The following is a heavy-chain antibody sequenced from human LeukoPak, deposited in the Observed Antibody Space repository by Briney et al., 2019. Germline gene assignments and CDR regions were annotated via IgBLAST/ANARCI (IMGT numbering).Heavy chain of an antibody. CDR2: IYYSGST. V-gene: IGHV4-59*08. J-gene: IGHJ4*02. CDR3: ARRGSSWYYFDY. CDR1: GGSITSYD. D-gene: IGHD6-13*01. Sequence: SENLSLTCSVAGGSITSYDWRWIRQPPGKGLEWIGYIYYSGSTNYNPSHKSRFTISVDTSKNQFSLKPSSVTAADTAVYYCARRGSSWYYFDYWGQGTLVTVSS.